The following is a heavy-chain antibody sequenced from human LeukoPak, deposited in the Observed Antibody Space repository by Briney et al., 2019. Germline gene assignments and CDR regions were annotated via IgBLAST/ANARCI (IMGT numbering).Heavy chain of an antibody. V-gene: IGHV1-2*02. D-gene: IGHD6-19*01. CDR3: ARESETSGWSPDY. J-gene: IGHJ4*02. CDR1: GYTFTGYY. CDR2: ISPNNGGT. Sequence: ASVKVSCKASGYTFTGYYMHWVRQAPGQGLEWMGWISPNNGGTNYAQKFQGRVTMTRDTSINTAYMEVARLRSDDTAVYYCARESETSGWSPDYWGQGTLVTVSS.